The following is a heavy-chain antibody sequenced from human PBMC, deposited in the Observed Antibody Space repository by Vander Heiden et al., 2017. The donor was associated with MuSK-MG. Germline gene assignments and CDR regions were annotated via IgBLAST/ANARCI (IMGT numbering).Heavy chain of an antibody. J-gene: IGHJ6*03. CDR2: INHSGST. Sequence: QVQLQQWGAGLLKPSETLSLTCAVYGGSFLGYYWSWIRQPPGKGLEWIGEINHSGSTNYNPSLKSRVTISGDTSKNQFSLKLSSVTAADTAVYYCARGGGYYYYYYMDVWGKGTTVTVSS. CDR1: GGSFLGYY. V-gene: IGHV4-34*01. D-gene: IGHD3-16*01. CDR3: ARGGGYYYYYYMDV.